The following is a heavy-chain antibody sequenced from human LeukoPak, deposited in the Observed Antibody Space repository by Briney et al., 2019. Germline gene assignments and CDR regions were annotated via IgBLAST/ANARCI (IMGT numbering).Heavy chain of an antibody. CDR1: GGSFSGYY. Sequence: SETLSLTCAVYGGSFSGYYWSWIRQPPGKGLEWIGEINHSGSTNYNPSLKSRVSISVEMSKNQFSLKLSSVTAADTAVYYCASLRKRGGAFDLWGQGTVVTVSS. CDR2: INHSGST. V-gene: IGHV4-34*01. J-gene: IGHJ3*01. CDR3: ASLRKRGGAFDL.